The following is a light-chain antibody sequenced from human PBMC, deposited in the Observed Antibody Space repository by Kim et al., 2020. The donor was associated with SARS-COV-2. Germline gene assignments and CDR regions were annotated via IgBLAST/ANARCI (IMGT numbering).Light chain of an antibody. V-gene: IGLV2-18*02. CDR1: TNDVGSHSR. CDR2: EVS. J-gene: IGLJ1*01. CDR3: SSHTNSDTYV. Sequence: QSALTQPPSVSGSPGHSVTISCTGTTNDVGSHSRVSWYQQPPGTAPRFIIYEVSVRPSGVPDRFSGSKSGNTASLTISGLQAEDEGDYYCSSHTNSDTYVFGTGTKVTVL.